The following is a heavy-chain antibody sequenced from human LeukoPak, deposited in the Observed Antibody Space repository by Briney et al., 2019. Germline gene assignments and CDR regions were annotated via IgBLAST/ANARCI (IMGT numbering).Heavy chain of an antibody. Sequence: GGSLRLSCTASGFNFSISYMMWVRQAPGEGLEWVAHIDPDGVDKNYVGSVKDRFIISRDNTKNSLFLQMNSLRDDETALYYCARGWATIPDWGQGSLVIVSS. CDR2: IDPDGVDK. CDR3: ARGWATIPD. J-gene: IGHJ4*02. CDR1: GFNFSISY. V-gene: IGHV3-7*01. D-gene: IGHD5-24*01.